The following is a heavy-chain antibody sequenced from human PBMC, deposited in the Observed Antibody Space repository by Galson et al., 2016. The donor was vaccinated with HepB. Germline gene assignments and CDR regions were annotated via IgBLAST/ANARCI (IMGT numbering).Heavy chain of an antibody. CDR3: SKDGYCSETTCFWYPGLIV. J-gene: IGHJ6*02. D-gene: IGHD2-2*03. CDR1: GFTFKDYA. CDR2: ITGSGDSS. Sequence: SLRHSCAASGFTFKDYAMDWVRQAPGKGLEWVSAITGSGDSSYYAESVEGRFTISRDNSKNTLYLLMGGLRVEDTAIDYWSKDGYCSETTCFWYPGLIVWGQGTPVTVSS. V-gene: IGHV3-23*01.